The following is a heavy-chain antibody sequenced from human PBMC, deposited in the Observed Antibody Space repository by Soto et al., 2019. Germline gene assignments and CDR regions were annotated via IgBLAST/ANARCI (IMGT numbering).Heavy chain of an antibody. CDR1: GFTFSDYY. CDR2: ISSSSSYT. J-gene: IGHJ6*02. CDR3: ARYRVLVTPPLYHYYGMDV. D-gene: IGHD3-9*01. Sequence: QVQLVESGGGLVKPGGSLRLSCAASGFTFSDYYMSWIRQAPGKGLEWVSYISSSSSYTNYADSVKGRFTISRDNAKNSLYLQMNSLRAEDTAVYYCARYRVLVTPPLYHYYGMDVWGQGTTVTVSS. V-gene: IGHV3-11*05.